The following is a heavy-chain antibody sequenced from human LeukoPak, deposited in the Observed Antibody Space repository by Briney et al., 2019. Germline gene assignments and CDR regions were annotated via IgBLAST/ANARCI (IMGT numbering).Heavy chain of an antibody. CDR1: GFTFSSYA. D-gene: IGHD3-16*01. Sequence: GGSLRLSCAASGFTFSSYAISWVRKAPGTGMGWVSAISGSGGSTYYADSVKGRFTISRDNSKKTVYLQMSSLTIEDTAVYYCAKEPGEGGSAFDYWGQGTLVTVYS. V-gene: IGHV3-23*01. CDR3: AKEPGEGGSAFDY. J-gene: IGHJ4*02. CDR2: ISGSGGST.